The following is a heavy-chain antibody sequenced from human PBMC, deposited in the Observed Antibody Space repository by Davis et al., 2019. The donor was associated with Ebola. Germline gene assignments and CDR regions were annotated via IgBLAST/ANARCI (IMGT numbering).Heavy chain of an antibody. CDR1: GGSISSSSYY. V-gene: IGHV4-39*01. D-gene: IGHD6-19*01. Sequence: PSETLSLTCTVSGGSISSSSYYWGWIRQPPGKGLEWIGSIYYSGSTYYNPSLKSRVTISVDTSKNQFSLKLSSVTAADTAVYYCARLPVAGVFDYWGQGTLVTVSS. CDR3: ARLPVAGVFDY. J-gene: IGHJ4*02. CDR2: IYYSGST.